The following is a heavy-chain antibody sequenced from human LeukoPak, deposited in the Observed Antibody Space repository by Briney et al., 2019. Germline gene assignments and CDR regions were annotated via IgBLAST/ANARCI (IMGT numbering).Heavy chain of an antibody. CDR3: ARGDPFDY. Sequence: SETLSLTCTVSGDSISSSSYYWTWIRQPAGKGLEWIGRIYTSSGSTNYNPSLKSRVTMSVDTSKNQFSLKLSSVTAADTAVYYCARGDPFDYWGQGTPVTVSS. CDR2: IYTSSGST. J-gene: IGHJ4*02. CDR1: GDSISSSSYY. V-gene: IGHV4-61*02.